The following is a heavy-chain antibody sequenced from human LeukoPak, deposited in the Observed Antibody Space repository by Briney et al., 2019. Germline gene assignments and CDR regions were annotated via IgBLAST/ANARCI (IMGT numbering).Heavy chain of an antibody. J-gene: IGHJ4*02. CDR2: IYYSGST. V-gene: IGHV4-31*03. CDR3: ARDGCSSTSCYLDY. D-gene: IGHD2-2*01. Sequence: SRTLSLTCTVSGGSISSGGYYWSWIRQHPGKGLEWIGYIYYSGSTYYNPSLKSRVTISVDTSKNQFSLKLSSVTAADTAVYYCARDGCSSTSCYLDYWGQGTLVTVSS. CDR1: GGSISSGGYY.